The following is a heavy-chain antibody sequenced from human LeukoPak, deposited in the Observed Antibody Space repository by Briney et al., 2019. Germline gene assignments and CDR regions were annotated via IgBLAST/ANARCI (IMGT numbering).Heavy chain of an antibody. Sequence: GGSLRLSYAASGFTFSSYAVSWVRQAPGKGLEWVSAISGSGGSTYYADSVKGRFTISRDNSKNTLYLQMNSLRAEDTAVYYCAKCILTGYYKGYMDVWGKGTTVTISS. D-gene: IGHD3-9*01. CDR3: AKCILTGYYKGYMDV. V-gene: IGHV3-23*01. CDR2: ISGSGGST. J-gene: IGHJ6*03. CDR1: GFTFSSYA.